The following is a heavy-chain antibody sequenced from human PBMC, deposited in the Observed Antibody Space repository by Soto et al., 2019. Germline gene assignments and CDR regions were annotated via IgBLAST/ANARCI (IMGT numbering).Heavy chain of an antibody. Sequence: GGSLRLSCAASGFTFSSYSMNWVRQAPGKGLEWVSYISSSSSTIYYADSVKGRFTISRDNAKNSLYLQMNSLRAEDTAVYYCARDDIVGATGDLDYWGQGTLVTVSS. D-gene: IGHD1-26*01. V-gene: IGHV3-48*04. CDR1: GFTFSSYS. CDR2: ISSSSSTI. J-gene: IGHJ4*02. CDR3: ARDDIVGATGDLDY.